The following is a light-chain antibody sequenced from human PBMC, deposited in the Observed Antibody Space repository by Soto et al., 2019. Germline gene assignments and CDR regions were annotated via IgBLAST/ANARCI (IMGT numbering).Light chain of an antibody. J-gene: IGKJ4*01. CDR3: MQVLQTPLT. CDR2: LGS. Sequence: DIVVTQSPLSLSVTPGEPASISCRSSQSLLHSNGYNYLDWYLQKPGQSPQLLIYLGSNRSRGVPDRFSGSESGTDCTLKISRVEAEDVGVYYCMQVLQTPLTFGGGTKVEIK. CDR1: QSLLHSNGYNY. V-gene: IGKV2-28*01.